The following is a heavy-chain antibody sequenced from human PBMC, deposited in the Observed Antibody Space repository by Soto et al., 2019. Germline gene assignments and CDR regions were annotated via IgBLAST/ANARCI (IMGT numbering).Heavy chain of an antibody. V-gene: IGHV3-23*01. J-gene: IGHJ3*02. CDR2: LGGSNSDT. CDR3: AKDKVDHNSVWDPFDI. Sequence: EEQLLESGGGLVQPGGSLRLSCAASGFTFSDYAMSWVRQAPGKGLEWVSGLGGSNSDTHYAASVEGRFTVSRDNSKITLFLQMNSLRVEDTAVYYCAKDKVDHNSVWDPFDIWGQGTVVTVSS. D-gene: IGHD2-15*01. CDR1: GFTFSDYA.